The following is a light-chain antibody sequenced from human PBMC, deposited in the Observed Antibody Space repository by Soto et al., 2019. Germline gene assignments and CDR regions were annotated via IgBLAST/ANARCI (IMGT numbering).Light chain of an antibody. CDR2: EDN. Sequence: NFMLTQPHSGSESPGKTVTISCTRSSGSIASNYVQWFQQRPGSAPTTVIYEDNQRPSGVPDRFSGSIDSSSNSASLTISGLKTEDEADYYCQSYDSSSRVFGGGIKLTVL. CDR1: SGSIASNY. V-gene: IGLV6-57*04. J-gene: IGLJ3*02. CDR3: QSYDSSSRV.